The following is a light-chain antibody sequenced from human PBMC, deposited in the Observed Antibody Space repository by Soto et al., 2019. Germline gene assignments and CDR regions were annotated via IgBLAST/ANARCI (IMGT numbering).Light chain of an antibody. CDR1: QSVSSSY. CDR2: GAS. V-gene: IGKV3-20*01. J-gene: IGKJ4*01. Sequence: EIVLTQSPGTLSLSPGERATLSCRASQSVSSSYLAWYQQKPGQAPRLLIYGASSRATGIPGRFSGSGSGTDFTLTSSRLEPEDFAVYYCQQYGSSPLLTFGGGTKVEIK. CDR3: QQYGSSPLLT.